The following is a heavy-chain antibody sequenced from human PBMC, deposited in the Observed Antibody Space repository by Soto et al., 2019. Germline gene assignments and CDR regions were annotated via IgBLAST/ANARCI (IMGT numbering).Heavy chain of an antibody. CDR1: GFTFSSYW. CDR2: INSDGSST. CDR3: ASGILCRGSTSCHDY. Sequence: PGGSLRLSCAASGFTFSSYWMHWVRQAPGKGLVWVSRINSDGSSTSYADSVKGRFTISRDNAENTLYLQMNSLRAEDTAVYYCASGILCRGSTSCHDYWGQGTLVTVSS. D-gene: IGHD2-2*01. J-gene: IGHJ4*02. V-gene: IGHV3-74*01.